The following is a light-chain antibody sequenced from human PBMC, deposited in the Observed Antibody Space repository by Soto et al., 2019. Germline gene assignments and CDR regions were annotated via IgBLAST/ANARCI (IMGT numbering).Light chain of an antibody. V-gene: IGLV3-21*04. J-gene: IGLJ1*01. Sequence: SYELTQPPSVSVAPGKTARISCGGNNIGSKSVHWYQQKPGQAPVLVIYYDSDRPSGIPERFSGSNSGNTATLTISRVEAGDEADYYCQVWDSSSDHFVFGNRTKLTVL. CDR1: NIGSKS. CDR3: QVWDSSSDHFV. CDR2: YDS.